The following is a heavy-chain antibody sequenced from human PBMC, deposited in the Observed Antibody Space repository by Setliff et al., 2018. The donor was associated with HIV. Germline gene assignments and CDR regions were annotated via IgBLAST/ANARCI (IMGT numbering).Heavy chain of an antibody. D-gene: IGHD3-10*01. CDR3: ARHDVVRGAIDN. V-gene: IGHV3-7*02. CDR1: GFTFSSYW. CDR2: IKQDGSKA. Sequence: HPGGSLRLSCAASGFTFSSYWMSWVRQAPGKGLEWVTDIKQDGSKAYYMDSVKGRFTISRDNSKNTLYVQMNSLRAEDTAVYYCARHDVVRGAIDNWGQGTLVTVSS. J-gene: IGHJ4*02.